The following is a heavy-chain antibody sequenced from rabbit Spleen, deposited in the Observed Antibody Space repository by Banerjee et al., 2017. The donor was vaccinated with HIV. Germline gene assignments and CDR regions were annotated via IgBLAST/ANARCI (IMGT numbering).Heavy chain of an antibody. CDR3: ARDSGTSFSSYGMDL. Sequence: QSLEESGGDLVKPGASLTLTCTASGFSFSYNDYMCWVRQPPGKGPEWIACIGAGISYTIYYATWAKGRFTISKTSSTTVTLQMTSLTAADTATYFCARDSGTSFSSYGMDLWGQGTLVTVS. CDR2: IGAGISYTI. D-gene: IGHD8-1*01. CDR1: GFSFSYNDY. V-gene: IGHV1S40*01. J-gene: IGHJ6*01.